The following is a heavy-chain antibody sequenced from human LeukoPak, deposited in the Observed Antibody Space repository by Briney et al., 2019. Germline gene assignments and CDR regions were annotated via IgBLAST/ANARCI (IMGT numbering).Heavy chain of an antibody. J-gene: IGHJ4*02. V-gene: IGHV3-74*01. CDR2: IHSDGRST. CDR1: GFTFSSYW. D-gene: IGHD3-10*01. CDR3: ARDPRGGTLDY. Sequence: PGGSLRLSCAAAGFTFSSYWMHWVRQAPGKGLVWVLRIHSDGRSTYYADSVKGRFIISRENVKNALYLQMNSLRAEDTAVYYCARDPRGGTLDYWGQGAVVTVSS.